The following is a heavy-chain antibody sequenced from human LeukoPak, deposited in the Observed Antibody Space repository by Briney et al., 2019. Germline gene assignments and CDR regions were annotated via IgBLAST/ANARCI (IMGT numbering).Heavy chain of an antibody. CDR2: ISSDGTST. CDR1: GFTFSNYW. CDR3: AKPVADTRNAFDV. V-gene: IGHV3-74*01. Sequence: GGSLRLSCAASGFTFSNYWMHWVRQAPGEGLVWVSRISSDGTSTNYADAVKGRFTISRDNAKNTLYLQMNSLRAEDTAVYYCAKPVADTRNAFDVWGHGTLVTVSS. J-gene: IGHJ3*01. D-gene: IGHD2-15*01.